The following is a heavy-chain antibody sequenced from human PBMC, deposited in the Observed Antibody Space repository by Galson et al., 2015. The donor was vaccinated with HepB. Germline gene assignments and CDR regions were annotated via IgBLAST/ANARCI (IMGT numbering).Heavy chain of an antibody. CDR3: AKDQPLWFGEPTFDY. J-gene: IGHJ4*02. CDR2: ISGSGGST. V-gene: IGHV3-23*01. CDR1: GFTFSRYA. D-gene: IGHD3-10*01. Sequence: SLRLSCAASGFTFSRYAMSWVRQAPGKGLEWVSAISGSGGSTYYADSVKGRFTISRDNSKNTLYLQMNSLRAEDTAVYYCAKDQPLWFGEPTFDYWGQGTLVTVSS.